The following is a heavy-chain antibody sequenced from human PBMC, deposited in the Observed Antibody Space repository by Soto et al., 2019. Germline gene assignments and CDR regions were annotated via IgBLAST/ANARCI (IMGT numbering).Heavy chain of an antibody. D-gene: IGHD3-10*01. Sequence: AAVKISCKASGYTFTSYGISWVRQAPGQGLEWMGWISAYNGNTNYAQKLQGRVTMTTDTSTSTAYMELRSLRSDDTAVYYCARDQLLWFGELFCFDPWGQGTLVTVSS. J-gene: IGHJ5*02. V-gene: IGHV1-18*01. CDR3: ARDQLLWFGELFCFDP. CDR1: GYTFTSYG. CDR2: ISAYNGNT.